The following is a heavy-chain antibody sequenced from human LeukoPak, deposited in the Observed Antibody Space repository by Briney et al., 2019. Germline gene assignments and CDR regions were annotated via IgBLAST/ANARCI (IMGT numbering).Heavy chain of an antibody. J-gene: IGHJ4*02. V-gene: IGHV3-23*01. CDR3: AKDVFSHSNSWYYFDF. CDR2: ISTSGGIT. D-gene: IGHD2-2*01. Sequence: GGSLRLSCATSRFTFSSYAMSWVRQAPGKGLEWVSGISTSGGITYYEDSVRGRFTISRDNSKNTLYLQMNSLRAEDTAVYSCAKDVFSHSNSWYYFDFWGQGTLVTVSS. CDR1: RFTFSSYA.